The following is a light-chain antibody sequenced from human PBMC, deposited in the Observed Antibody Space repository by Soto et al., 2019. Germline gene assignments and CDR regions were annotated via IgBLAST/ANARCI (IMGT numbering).Light chain of an antibody. CDR2: ETN. Sequence: QSVLTQPPSVSAAPGQKVTISFSGISSDIGKNYVSWYQHLPGTAPKLLIFETNRRPSGIPDRFSGSKSGTSATLGITGLQTGDEADYYCGTWDSSLSADVFGTGTKLTVL. CDR1: SSDIGKNY. J-gene: IGLJ1*01. V-gene: IGLV1-51*02. CDR3: GTWDSSLSADV.